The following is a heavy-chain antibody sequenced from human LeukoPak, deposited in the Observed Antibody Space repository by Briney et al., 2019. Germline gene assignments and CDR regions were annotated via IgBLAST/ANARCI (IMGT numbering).Heavy chain of an antibody. CDR3: ARSDSIIRWFDP. V-gene: IGHV4-4*07. D-gene: IGHD4-11*01. CDR2: IYISGTT. Sequence: SETLSLTCNVSGASISSYYWSWIRQPAWKGLEWIGRIYISGTTNYNPSLKSRVTMSVDTSKNQFSLKLNSVTAADTAVYYCARSDSIIRWFDPWGQGTLVTVSS. CDR1: GASISSYY. J-gene: IGHJ5*02.